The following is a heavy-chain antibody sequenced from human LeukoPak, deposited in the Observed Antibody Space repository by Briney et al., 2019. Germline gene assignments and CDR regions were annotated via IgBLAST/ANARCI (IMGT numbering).Heavy chain of an antibody. CDR2: VNPNGGDT. V-gene: IGHV1-2*02. J-gene: IGHJ4*02. CDR3: AQGADFWSGYNDY. Sequence: ASVKVSCKSSGYXFAGYHIHWVRQAPGQGLEWLGWVNPNGGDTNYAQKFQGRVTMTRDTSVSTAYMELSGLGSDDTAVYYCAQGADFWSGYNDYWGQGTLVSVSS. CDR1: GYXFAGYH. D-gene: IGHD3-3*01.